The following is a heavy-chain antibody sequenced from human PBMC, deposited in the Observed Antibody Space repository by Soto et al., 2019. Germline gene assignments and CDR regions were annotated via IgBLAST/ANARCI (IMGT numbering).Heavy chain of an antibody. D-gene: IGHD2-2*01. CDR3: ARDGDVTSTSTRGAFDI. J-gene: IGHJ3*02. CDR1: GGTFSSYT. V-gene: IGHV1-69*01. Sequence: QVQLVQSGAEVKKPGSSVKVSCKASGGTFSSYTFSWVRQAPGQGLEWMGGIVPLFGTTNDAKIFQGRVTISVDESTSTVYMELSSLRSEDSAMYYCARDGDVTSTSTRGAFDIWGQGTVITVSS. CDR2: IVPLFGTT.